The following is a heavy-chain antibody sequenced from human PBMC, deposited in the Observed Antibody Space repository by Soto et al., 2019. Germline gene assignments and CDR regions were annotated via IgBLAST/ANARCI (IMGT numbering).Heavy chain of an antibody. CDR3: ARDRTYCSSTSCYKRWFDP. Sequence: GASVKVSCKASGGTFSSYAISWVRQAPGQGLEWMGGIIPIFGTANYAQKFQGRVTITADKSTSTAYMELSSLRSEDTAVYYCARDRTYCSSTSCYKRWFDPWGQGTLVTVSS. J-gene: IGHJ5*02. D-gene: IGHD2-2*02. CDR1: GGTFSSYA. V-gene: IGHV1-69*06. CDR2: IIPIFGTA.